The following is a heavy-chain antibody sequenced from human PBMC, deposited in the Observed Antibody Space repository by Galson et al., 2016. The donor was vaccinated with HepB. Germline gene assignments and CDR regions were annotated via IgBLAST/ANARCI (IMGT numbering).Heavy chain of an antibody. V-gene: IGHV3-23*03. CDR2: IYGGGST. CDR3: ARDYVPGA. D-gene: IGHD3-10*01. CDR1: GFTFRDFP. Sequence: SLRLSCAASGFTFRDFPMGWVRQAPGKGLEWVSVIYGGGSTFYADSVKGRFTISRDNSKNTVYLQMNSLAAEDTAVYYCARDYVPGAWGQGVLVTVSS. J-gene: IGHJ5*02.